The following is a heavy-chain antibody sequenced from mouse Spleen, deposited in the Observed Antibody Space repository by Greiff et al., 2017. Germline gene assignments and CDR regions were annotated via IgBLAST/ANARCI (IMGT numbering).Heavy chain of an antibody. CDR3: ARTGNYFAY. J-gene: IGHJ2*01. CDR2: ISSGGGNT. Sequence: EVMLVESGGGLVKPGGSLKLSCAASGFTFSSYTMSWVRQTPAKRLEWVATISSGGGNTYYPDSVKGRFTISRDNARNTLYLQMSSLRSEDTAMYYCARTGNYFAYWGQGTTLTVSS. V-gene: IGHV5-9*01. CDR1: GFTFSSYT. D-gene: IGHD4-1*01.